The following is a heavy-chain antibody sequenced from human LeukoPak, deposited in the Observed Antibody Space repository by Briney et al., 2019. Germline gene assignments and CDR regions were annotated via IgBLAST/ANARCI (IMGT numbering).Heavy chain of an antibody. CDR2: TSNSGSTK. Sequence: PGGSLRLSCAASGFTFSSYNMNWVRQAPGKGLEWVSYTSNSGSTKSYADSVEGRFTISRDNAKNSLYLQMNSLRAEDTAVYYCARGFRVATIDWFDPWGQGTLVTVSS. D-gene: IGHD5-12*01. V-gene: IGHV3-48*04. CDR3: ARGFRVATIDWFDP. J-gene: IGHJ5*02. CDR1: GFTFSSYN.